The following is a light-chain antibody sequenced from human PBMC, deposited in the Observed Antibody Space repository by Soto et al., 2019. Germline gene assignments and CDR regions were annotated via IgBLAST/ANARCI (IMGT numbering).Light chain of an antibody. Sequence: DVLMTQSPVSLPVTLGQPASISCRSSQSLLYNDGRTYLNWFQQRPGQSPRRLIYRVSNRDSGVPDRFSGSGSGTNFTLKISSVEAADVGVYCCMQGTHWPRTFGQGTKVDIK. CDR2: RVS. CDR3: MQGTHWPRT. V-gene: IGKV2-30*01. CDR1: QSLLYNDGRTY. J-gene: IGKJ1*01.